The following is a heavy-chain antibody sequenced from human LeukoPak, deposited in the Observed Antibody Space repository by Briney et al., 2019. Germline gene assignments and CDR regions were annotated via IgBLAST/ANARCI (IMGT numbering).Heavy chain of an antibody. CDR2: INPNSGGT. Sequence: ASVKVSCKASGYTFTGYYMHWVRQAPGQGLEWMGWINPNSGGTNYAQKFQGRVTMTRDTSISTAYMELSRLRSDDTAVYYCATETRTAPDYYYYMDVWGKGTTVTVSS. V-gene: IGHV1-2*02. D-gene: IGHD5-18*01. J-gene: IGHJ6*03. CDR3: ATETRTAPDYYYYMDV. CDR1: GYTFTGYY.